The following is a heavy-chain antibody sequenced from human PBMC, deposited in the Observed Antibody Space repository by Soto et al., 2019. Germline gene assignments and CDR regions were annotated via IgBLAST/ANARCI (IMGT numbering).Heavy chain of an antibody. J-gene: IGHJ4*02. Sequence: SETLSLTCAVSGGSIHNSHSFWGWIRQPPGKGLEFIGSVYYSGGAYYNPSLESRVTVSVDPSKNQFSLRLNSVTATDTAVYYCGRVVEGATRHTDFASWGPRTLVTDSS. CDR1: GGSIHNSHSF. CDR3: GRVVEGATRHTDFAS. V-gene: IGHV4-39*01. CDR2: VYYSGGA. D-gene: IGHD2-15*01.